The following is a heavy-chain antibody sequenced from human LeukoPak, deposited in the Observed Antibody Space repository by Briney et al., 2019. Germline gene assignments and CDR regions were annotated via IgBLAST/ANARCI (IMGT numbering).Heavy chain of an antibody. CDR1: GGSILTTNW. V-gene: IGHV4-4*02. CDR3: TRESGAFSPFGF. J-gene: IGHJ4*02. Sequence: SETLSLTCAVSGGSILTTNWWSWVRQPPGKGLEWIGEVHLSGASNYNPSLKSRVNMSIDKSKNQLSLELTSVTAADTAIYYCTRESGAFSPFGFWGQGTLATVS. CDR2: VHLSGAS. D-gene: IGHD1-26*01.